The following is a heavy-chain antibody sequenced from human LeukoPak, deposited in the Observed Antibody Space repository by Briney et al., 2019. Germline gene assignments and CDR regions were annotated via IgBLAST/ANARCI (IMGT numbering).Heavy chain of an antibody. CDR1: GGTFSSYA. CDR3: ARGCSGGSCYSFIDYYYYMDV. D-gene: IGHD2-15*01. CDR2: IIPIFGTA. V-gene: IGHV1-69*13. Sequence: GASVKVSCKASGGTFSSYAISWVQQAPGQGLEWMGGIIPIFGTANYAQKFQGRVTITADESTSTAYMELSSLRSEDTAVYYCARGCSGGSCYSFIDYYYYMDVWGKGTTVTVSS. J-gene: IGHJ6*03.